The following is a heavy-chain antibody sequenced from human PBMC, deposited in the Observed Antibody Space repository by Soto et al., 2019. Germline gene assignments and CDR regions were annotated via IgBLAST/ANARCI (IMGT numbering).Heavy chain of an antibody. CDR1: GGSISSSSYY. CDR3: ARSMSGSYYQY. D-gene: IGHD1-26*01. J-gene: IGHJ4*02. V-gene: IGHV4-39*01. CDR2: IYYSGST. Sequence: TSETLSLTCTVSGGSISSSSYYWGWIRQPPGKGLEWIGGIYYSGSTYYNPSLKSRVTISVDTSKSQFSLKLSSVTAADTAVYYCARSMSGSYYQYWGQGTLVTVSS.